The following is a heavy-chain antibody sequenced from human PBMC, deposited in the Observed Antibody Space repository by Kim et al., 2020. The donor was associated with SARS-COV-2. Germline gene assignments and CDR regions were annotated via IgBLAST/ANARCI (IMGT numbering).Heavy chain of an antibody. D-gene: IGHD3-10*01. V-gene: IGHV3-30*04. CDR2: ISYDGSNK. CDR3: ARDHYGSGSYYIGWFDP. J-gene: IGHJ5*02. CDR1: GFTFSSYA. Sequence: GGSLRLSCAASGFTFSSYAMHWVRQAPGKGLEWVAVISYDGSNKYYADSVKGRFTISRDNSKNTLYLQMNSLRAEDTAVYYCARDHYGSGSYYIGWFDPWGQGTLVTVSS.